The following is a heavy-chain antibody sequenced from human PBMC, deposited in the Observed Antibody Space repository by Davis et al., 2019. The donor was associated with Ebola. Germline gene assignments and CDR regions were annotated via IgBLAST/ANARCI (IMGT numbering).Heavy chain of an antibody. CDR1: GYTFTGYY. D-gene: IGHD6-13*01. J-gene: IGHJ4*02. CDR3: ARDIIAAAGNDDY. V-gene: IGHV1-2*06. CDR2: INPDSGGT. Sequence: ASVKVSCKASGYTFTGYYMHWVRQAPGQGLEWMGRINPDSGGTNYAQNFQGRITMTRDTSITTGYMELSRLRPDDTAVYYCARDIIAAAGNDDYWGQGTLVTVSS.